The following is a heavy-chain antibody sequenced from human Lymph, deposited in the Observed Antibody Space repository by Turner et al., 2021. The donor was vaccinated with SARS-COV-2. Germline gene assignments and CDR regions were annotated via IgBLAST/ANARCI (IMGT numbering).Heavy chain of an antibody. CDR1: GFTFSTYA. D-gene: IGHD3-10*01. Sequence: QVQLVESGGGVVQPGRSLEHSCAAPGFTFSTYAIYWVRQAPGKGLEWVAVISYDGSNKYYADSVKGRFTISRDNSKNTLYLQMNSLRAEDTAVYYCARYASGGYFYYGMDVWGQGTTVTVSS. V-gene: IGHV3-30*04. CDR3: ARYASGGYFYYGMDV. J-gene: IGHJ6*02. CDR2: ISYDGSNK.